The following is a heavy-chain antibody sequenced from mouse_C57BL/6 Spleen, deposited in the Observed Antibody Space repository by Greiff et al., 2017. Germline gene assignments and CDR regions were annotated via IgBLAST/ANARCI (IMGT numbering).Heavy chain of an antibody. CDR1: GYTFTSYW. Sequence: EVQLQQSGTVLARPGASVKMSCKTSGYTFTSYWMHWVKQRPGQGLEWIGAIYPGNSDTSYNQKFKGKAKLTAVTSASTAYMELSSLTNEDSAVYYCTSPIYSRDFDVWGTGTTVTVSS. D-gene: IGHD2-1*01. J-gene: IGHJ1*03. CDR2: IYPGNSDT. CDR3: TSPIYSRDFDV. V-gene: IGHV1-5*01.